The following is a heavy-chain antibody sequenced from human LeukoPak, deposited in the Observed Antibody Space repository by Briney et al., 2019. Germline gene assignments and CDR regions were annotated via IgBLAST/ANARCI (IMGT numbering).Heavy chain of an antibody. V-gene: IGHV4-59*01. D-gene: IGHD6-19*01. J-gene: IGHJ3*02. CDR1: GGSISSYY. CDR2: IYYSGST. Sequence: SETLSLTCTVSGGSISSYYWSWIRQPPGKGLEWIGYIYYSGSTNYNPSLKSRVTISVDTSKNQFSLKLKSVTAADTAVYYCAGVIAVAGAFNAFDIWGQGTVVTVSS. CDR3: AGVIAVAGAFNAFDI.